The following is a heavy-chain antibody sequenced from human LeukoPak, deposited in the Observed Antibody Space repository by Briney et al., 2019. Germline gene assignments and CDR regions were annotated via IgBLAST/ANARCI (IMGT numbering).Heavy chain of an antibody. CDR3: AKVLEQLVPDY. CDR2: ISSSSSYI. D-gene: IGHD6-6*01. V-gene: IGHV3-21*01. Sequence: GGSLRLSCAASGFNFIVYRMNWVRQAPGKGLEWVSYISSSSSYIYYADSVKGRFTISRDNAKNSLYLQMNSLRAEDTAVYYCAKVLEQLVPDYWGQGTLVTVSS. J-gene: IGHJ4*02. CDR1: GFNFIVYR.